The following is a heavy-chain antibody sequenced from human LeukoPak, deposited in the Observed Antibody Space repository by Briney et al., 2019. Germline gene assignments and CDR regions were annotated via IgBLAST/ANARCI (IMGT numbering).Heavy chain of an antibody. CDR2: IYHSGRT. CDR1: GYSISSGYY. CDR3: ARPYLPATRFDY. D-gene: IGHD5-24*01. Sequence: SETLSLTCTVSGYSISSGYYWGWIRQPPGKGLEWIGSIYHSGRTFYNPSLKSRVTISVDTSKNQFSLKLTSVTAADTAVYYCARPYLPATRFDYWGQGTLVTVSS. V-gene: IGHV4-38-2*02. J-gene: IGHJ4*02.